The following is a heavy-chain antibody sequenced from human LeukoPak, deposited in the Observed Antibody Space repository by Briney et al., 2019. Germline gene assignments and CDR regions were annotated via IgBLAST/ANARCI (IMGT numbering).Heavy chain of an antibody. V-gene: IGHV4-59*01. Sequence: SETLSLTCSVSGGSISSYYWSWIRQPPGKGLEWIGYIYYSGSTNYSPSLKSRVTISVDTSKNQFSLKLSSVTAADTAVYYCARAYYYGSSGYYIDYWGQGTLVTVSS. CDR3: ARAYYYGSSGYYIDY. CDR2: IYYSGST. CDR1: GGSISSYY. D-gene: IGHD3-22*01. J-gene: IGHJ4*02.